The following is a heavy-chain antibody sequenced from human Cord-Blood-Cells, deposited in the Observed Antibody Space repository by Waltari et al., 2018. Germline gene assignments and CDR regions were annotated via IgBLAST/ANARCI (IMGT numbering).Heavy chain of an antibody. CDR3: AKDQGYGYFDY. J-gene: IGHJ4*02. D-gene: IGHD5-18*01. CDR2: ISYDASNK. V-gene: IGHV3-30*18. CDR1: GFTISSYG. Sequence: QVQLVESGGGVVQPGWSLRLSCAAPGFTISSYGMHWGRQAPGKGLEWVAVISYDASNKYYADSVNGRFTISRDNSKNALYLQMNSLRAEDTAVYYCAKDQGYGYFDYWGQGTLVTVSS.